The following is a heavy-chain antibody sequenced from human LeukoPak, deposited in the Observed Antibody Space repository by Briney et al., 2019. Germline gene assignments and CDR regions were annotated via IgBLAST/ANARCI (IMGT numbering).Heavy chain of an antibody. CDR3: AGHRYCSSTGCLHY. CDR2: IYYSGST. J-gene: IGHJ4*02. CDR1: GGSISSSSYY. Sequence: PSETLSLTCTVSGGSISSSSYYWGWIRQPPGKGLEWIGSIYYSGSTYYNPSLKSRVTISVDTSKNQFSLKLSSVTAADTPVYYFAGHRYCSSTGCLHYWGKGPLVTVPS. D-gene: IGHD2-2*01. V-gene: IGHV4-39*01.